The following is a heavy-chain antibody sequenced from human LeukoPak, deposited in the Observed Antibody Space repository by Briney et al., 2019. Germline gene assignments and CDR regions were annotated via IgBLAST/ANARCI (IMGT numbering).Heavy chain of an antibody. J-gene: IGHJ4*02. D-gene: IGHD2-15*01. CDR1: GDSISSTTYY. Sequence: PSETLSLTCTVSGDSISSTTYYWSWIRQPPGKGLEWIGYIYYSGSTNYNASLTNRVTISVDTSKNQFSLKLSSVTAADTAVYYCAREVGYCSGGSCYSYFDYWGQGTLVTVSS. CDR3: AREVGYCSGGSCYSYFDY. V-gene: IGHV4-61*01. CDR2: IYYSGST.